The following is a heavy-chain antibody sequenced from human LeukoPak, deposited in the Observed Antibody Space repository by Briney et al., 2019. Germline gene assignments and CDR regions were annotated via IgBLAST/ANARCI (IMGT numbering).Heavy chain of an antibody. J-gene: IGHJ5*02. CDR1: GGSMSTYY. CDR2: IYDNGYT. Sequence: SGTLSLTCTVSGGSMSTYYWSWIRQPPGKGLEWIGYIYDNGYTHYNPSIKSRVSISLDTSKSQFSLNLSSVTAADTAVYYCARRAFGGVIAANWFDPWGQGTLVTVSS. D-gene: IGHD3-16*02. V-gene: IGHV4-59*08. CDR3: ARRAFGGVIAANWFDP.